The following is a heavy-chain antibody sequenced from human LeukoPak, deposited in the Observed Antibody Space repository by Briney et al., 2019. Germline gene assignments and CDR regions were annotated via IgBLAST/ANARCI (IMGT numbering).Heavy chain of an antibody. D-gene: IGHD4-17*01. CDR2: ISSSSSYI. Sequence: PGGSLRLSCAASGFTFSSYSMNWVHQAPGKGLDWVSSISSSSSYIYYADSAKGRFTISRDNAKNSLYLQMNSLRAEDTAVYYCARDYGDYGGLGYWGQGTLVTVSS. J-gene: IGHJ4*02. CDR1: GFTFSSYS. CDR3: ARDYGDYGGLGY. V-gene: IGHV3-21*01.